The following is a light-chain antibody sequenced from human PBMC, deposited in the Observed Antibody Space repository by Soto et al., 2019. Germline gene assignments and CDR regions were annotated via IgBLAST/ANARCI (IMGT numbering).Light chain of an antibody. V-gene: IGKV4-1*01. J-gene: IGKJ1*01. CDR2: WAS. Sequence: IVMTHSPDSLAVSLGERATINCKSSQSVLYTSNNKNYLAWYQQKAGQPPKVLIYWASTRESGVPDRFSGSGSGTDFTLTISSLQAEDVALYYCQQYYSTPPTFGQGTKVDI. CDR1: QSVLYTSNNKNY. CDR3: QQYYSTPPT.